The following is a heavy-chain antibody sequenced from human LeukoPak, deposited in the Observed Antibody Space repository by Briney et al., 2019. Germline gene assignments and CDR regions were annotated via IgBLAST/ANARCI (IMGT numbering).Heavy chain of an antibody. V-gene: IGHV3-21*01. CDR3: ARDEGGGSFDY. D-gene: IGHD3-16*01. Sequence: GGSLRLSCAASEFTFSSYAMSWVRQAPGKGLEWVSTITSSGGSTYYADSVKGRFTISRDNAKNSLYLQMNSLRAEDTAVYYCARDEGGGSFDYWGQGTLVTVSS. J-gene: IGHJ4*02. CDR2: ITSSGGST. CDR1: EFTFSSYA.